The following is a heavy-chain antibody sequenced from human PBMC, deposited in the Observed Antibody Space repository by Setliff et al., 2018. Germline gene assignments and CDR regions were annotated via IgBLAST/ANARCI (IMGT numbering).Heavy chain of an antibody. D-gene: IGHD2-2*01. CDR2: ISGSGIV. J-gene: IGHJ4*02. CDR3: AKGYCSSTSCYVDY. V-gene: IGHV3-9*03. Sequence: LSLTCAIYGQSFSDYYWSWVRQAPGKGLEWVSAISGSGIVAYADSVKGRFTISRDNAKNSLYLQMNSLRAEDMALYYCAKGYCSSTSCYVDYWGQGTLVTVSS. CDR1: GQSFSDYY.